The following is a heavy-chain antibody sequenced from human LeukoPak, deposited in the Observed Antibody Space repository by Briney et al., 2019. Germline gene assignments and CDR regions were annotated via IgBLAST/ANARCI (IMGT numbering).Heavy chain of an antibody. CDR1: GFTFSSYS. J-gene: IGHJ5*02. CDR2: ISSSSSYI. CDR3: ARAVVGYYDNWFDP. V-gene: IGHV3-21*01. D-gene: IGHD3-22*01. Sequence: GGSLRLSCAASGFTFSSYSMNWVRQAPGKGLEWVSSISSSSSYIYYADSVKGRFTISRDNAKNSLYLQMNSLIAEDTAVYYCARAVVGYYDNWFDPWGQGTLVTVSS.